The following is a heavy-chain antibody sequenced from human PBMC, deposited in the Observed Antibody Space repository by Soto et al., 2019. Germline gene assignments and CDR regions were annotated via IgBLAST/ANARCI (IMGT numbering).Heavy chain of an antibody. D-gene: IGHD3-9*01. V-gene: IGHV1-18*01. CDR2: ISAYNGNT. Sequence: QVQLVQSGAEVKKPGASVKVSCKASGYTFTSYGISWVRQAPGQGLERMGWISAYNGNTNYAQKLQGRVTMTTDTSTSTAYMELRSLRSDDTAVYYCARAQTVLRYFDWSDYWGQGTLVTVSS. J-gene: IGHJ4*02. CDR3: ARAQTVLRYFDWSDY. CDR1: GYTFTSYG.